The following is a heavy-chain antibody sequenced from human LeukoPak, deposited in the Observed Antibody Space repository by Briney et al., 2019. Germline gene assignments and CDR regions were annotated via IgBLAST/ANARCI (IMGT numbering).Heavy chain of an antibody. V-gene: IGHV5-51*01. CDR1: GYSFNNYW. J-gene: IGHJ3*01. Sequence: GESLKISCQGSGYSFNNYWHGWMRQMPGNGLEWMGIIHPGDSDIIYSPSFQGLVTISADMSISTAHLQWSSPKASDTAKYYCARQGGSGTFGAFNVWGQATMVTVSS. D-gene: IGHD3-10*01. CDR2: IHPGDSDI. CDR3: ARQGGSGTFGAFNV.